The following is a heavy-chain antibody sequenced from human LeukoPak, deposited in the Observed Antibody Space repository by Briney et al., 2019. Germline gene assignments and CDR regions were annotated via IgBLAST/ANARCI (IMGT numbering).Heavy chain of an antibody. CDR2: ISSSSSYI. CDR1: GFTFSSYS. Sequence: AGGSLRLSCAASGFTFSSYSMNWVRQAPGKGLEWASSISSSSSYIYYADSVKGRFTISRDNAKNSLYLQMNSLRAEDTAVYYCARDITVTPHYSGQRTLVTVSS. V-gene: IGHV3-21*01. J-gene: IGHJ4*02. D-gene: IGHD4-17*01. CDR3: ARDITVTPHY.